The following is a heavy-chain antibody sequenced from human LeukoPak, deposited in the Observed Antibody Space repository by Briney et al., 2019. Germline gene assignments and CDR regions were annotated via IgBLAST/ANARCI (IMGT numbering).Heavy chain of an antibody. CDR1: GGSISSYY. D-gene: IGHD4-11*01. J-gene: IGHJ6*02. CDR3: ARLAGTTGRCYYYGMDV. V-gene: IGHV4-4*07. Sequence: PSETLSLTCTVSGGSISSYYWSWIRQPAGKGLEWIGRIYTSGSTNYNPSLKSRVTMSVDTSKNQFSLKLSSVTAADTAVYYCARLAGTTGRCYYYGMDVWGQGTTVTVSS. CDR2: IYTSGST.